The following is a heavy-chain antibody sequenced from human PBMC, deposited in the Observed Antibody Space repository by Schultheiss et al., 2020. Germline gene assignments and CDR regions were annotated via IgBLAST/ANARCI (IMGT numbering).Heavy chain of an antibody. J-gene: IGHJ4*02. CDR2: IYTSGST. CDR1: GGSISSYY. V-gene: IGHV4-4*07. Sequence: SQTLSLTCTVSGGSISSYYWSWIRQPAGKGLEWIGRIYTSGSTNYNPSLKSRVTISVDTSKNQFSLKLSSVTAADTAVYYCARKAHGSSCFDYWGQGTLVTVSS. CDR3: ARKAHGSSCFDY. D-gene: IGHD6-13*01.